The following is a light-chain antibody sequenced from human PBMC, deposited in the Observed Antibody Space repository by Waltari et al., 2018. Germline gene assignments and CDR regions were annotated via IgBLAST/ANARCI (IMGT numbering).Light chain of an antibody. CDR3: QQYNSYSYT. CDR1: QSISVW. J-gene: IGKJ2*01. V-gene: IGKV1-5*03. Sequence: DIQMTQSPSTLSASVGDTVTITCRASQSISVWLAWYQQKPGKAPKLLIYKASDLENGVPSRFSGSGSGTYFTLTIRSLQPDDFATYYCQQYNSYSYTFGQGTKLEI. CDR2: KAS.